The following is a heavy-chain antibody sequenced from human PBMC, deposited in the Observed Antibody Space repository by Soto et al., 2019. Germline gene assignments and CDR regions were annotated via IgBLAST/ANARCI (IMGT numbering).Heavy chain of an antibody. V-gene: IGHV4-39*01. J-gene: IGHJ4*02. CDR2: FYSETT. Sequence: SETLSLTCTVSGDSISSGRYYWGWIRQPPGKGLEWIGSFYSETTYYSPSLKSRVTISVDTSENHLSLKLTSVTAADTAMYYCARHETSNYNYGFNYFDVWGQGTLVTVSS. CDR1: GDSISSGRYY. D-gene: IGHD4-4*01. CDR3: ARHETSNYNYGFNYFDV.